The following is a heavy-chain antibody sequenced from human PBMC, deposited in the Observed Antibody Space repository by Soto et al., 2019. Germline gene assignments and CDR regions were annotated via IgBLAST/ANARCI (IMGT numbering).Heavy chain of an antibody. V-gene: IGHV3-23*01. J-gene: IGHJ4*02. CDR1: GFTFSSYA. CDR2: ISGSGGST. CDR3: AKSAGYSSSWYVDY. D-gene: IGHD6-13*01. Sequence: GGSLRLSCAASGFTFSSYAMSWVRQAPGKGLEWVSAISGSGGSTYYADSVKGRFTISRDNSKNTLYLQMNSLRAEDTAVYSCAKSAGYSSSWYVDYWGQGTLVTVSS.